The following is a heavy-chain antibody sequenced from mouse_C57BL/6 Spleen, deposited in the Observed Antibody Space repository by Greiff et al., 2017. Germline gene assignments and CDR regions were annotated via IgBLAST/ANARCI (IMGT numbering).Heavy chain of an antibody. CDR3: ARWYYGSSPLYAMDY. CDR2: IDPSDSET. V-gene: IGHV1-52*01. CDR1: GYTFTSYW. D-gene: IGHD1-1*01. J-gene: IGHJ4*01. Sequence: QVQLQQPGAELVRPGSSVKLSCKASGYTFTSYWMHWVKQRPIQGLEWIGNIDPSDSETHYNQKFKDKATLTVDKSSSTAYMQLSSLTSEDSAVYYCARWYYGSSPLYAMDYWGQGTSVTVSS.